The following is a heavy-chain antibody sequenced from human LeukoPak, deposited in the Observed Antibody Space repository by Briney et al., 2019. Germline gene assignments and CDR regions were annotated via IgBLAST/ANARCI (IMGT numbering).Heavy chain of an antibody. CDR1: GFTFSSYG. J-gene: IGHJ4*02. Sequence: GGSLRLSCAASGFTFSSYGMHWVRQAPGKGLEWVAVISYDGSNKYYADSVKGRFTISRDNSKNTLYLQMNSLRAEDTAVYYCAKALKTIPEYWGQGTLVTVSS. D-gene: IGHD2-2*02. CDR2: ISYDGSNK. V-gene: IGHV3-30*18. CDR3: AKALKTIPEY.